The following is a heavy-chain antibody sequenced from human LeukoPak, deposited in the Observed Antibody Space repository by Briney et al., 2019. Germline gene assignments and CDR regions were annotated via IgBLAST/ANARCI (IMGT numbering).Heavy chain of an antibody. CDR2: ISYDGSNK. CDR1: GFTFSSYG. CDR3: AKEQVSYAPDY. Sequence: GGSLRLSCAASGFTFSSYGMHWVRQAPGKGLEWVAVISYDGSNKYYADSVKGRFTISRDNSKNTLYLQMNSLRAKDTAVYYCAKEQVSYAPDYWGQGTLVTVSS. D-gene: IGHD2-2*01. V-gene: IGHV3-30*18. J-gene: IGHJ4*02.